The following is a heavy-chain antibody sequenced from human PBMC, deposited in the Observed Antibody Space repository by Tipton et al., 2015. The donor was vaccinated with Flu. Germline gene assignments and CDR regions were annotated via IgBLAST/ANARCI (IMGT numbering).Heavy chain of an antibody. V-gene: IGHV4-38-2*01. CDR1: GDSISSDYH. J-gene: IGHJ5*02. D-gene: IGHD4-11*01. Sequence: TLSLTCAVSGDSISSDYHWGWIRQFPGKGLEWIGTVSRSGSTIYSPSLKSRVTISIDRSKNQFSLNLKSVTAADMAVYYCARRDYTNYVSDPKSWFDPWGQGTPVAVSS. CDR2: VSRSGST. CDR3: ARRDYTNYVSDPKSWFDP.